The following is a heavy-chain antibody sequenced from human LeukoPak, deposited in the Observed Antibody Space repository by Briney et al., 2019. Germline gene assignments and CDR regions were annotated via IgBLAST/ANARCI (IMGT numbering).Heavy chain of an antibody. D-gene: IGHD6-19*01. V-gene: IGHV3-23*01. CDR1: GFTFTSYA. J-gene: IGHJ4*02. Sequence: PGGSLRLSCAASGFTFTSYAMSWVRQAPGKGLEWVSVSSGSGGSTDYADSVKGRFTISRDNSKNTLYPQMNSLTAEDTAVYYCARAVAGTRVGTSAAASDWGQGTLVTVSS. CDR3: ARAVAGTRVGTSAAASD. CDR2: SSGSGGST.